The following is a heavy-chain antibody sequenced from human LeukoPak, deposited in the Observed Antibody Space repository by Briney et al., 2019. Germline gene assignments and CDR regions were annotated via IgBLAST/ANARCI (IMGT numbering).Heavy chain of an antibody. CDR1: GFTFSSYS. CDR3: ARAGGYSSTSCWNRFDP. V-gene: IGHV3-21*01. CDR2: ISSSSSYI. Sequence: TGGSLRLSCAASGFTFSSYSMNWVRQAPGKGLEWVSSISSSSSYIYYADSVKGRFTISRDNAKNSLYLQMNSLRAEDTAVYYCARAGGYSSTSCWNRFDPWGQGTLVTVSS. D-gene: IGHD2-2*01. J-gene: IGHJ5*02.